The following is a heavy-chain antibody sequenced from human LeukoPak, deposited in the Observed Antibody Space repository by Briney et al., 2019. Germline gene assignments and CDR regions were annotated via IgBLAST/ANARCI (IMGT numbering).Heavy chain of an antibody. V-gene: IGHV4-38-2*02. CDR2: IYHSGST. D-gene: IGHD3-10*01. CDR1: GYSISSGYY. J-gene: IGHJ6*03. CDR3: ARDHYGSGSYPKYYYMDV. Sequence: SETLSLTCTVSGYSISSGYYWGWIRQPPGKGLEWIGSIYHSGSTYYNPSLKSRVTISVDTSKNQFSLKLSSVTAADTAVYYCARDHYGSGSYPKYYYMDVWGKGTTVTISS.